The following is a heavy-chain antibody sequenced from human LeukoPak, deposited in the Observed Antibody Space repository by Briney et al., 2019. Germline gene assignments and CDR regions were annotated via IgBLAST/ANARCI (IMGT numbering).Heavy chain of an antibody. CDR2: IYYSGST. J-gene: IGHJ4*02. CDR3: ARGYSSSFPDY. Sequence: SETLSLTCTVSGGSISSYYWSWIRQPPGKGLEWVEYIYYSGSTNYNPSLKSRLNISVDTTKNQFSLKLSAVTAADTAVYYCARGYSSSFPDYWGQGTLVTVSS. V-gene: IGHV4-59*01. CDR1: GGSISSYY. D-gene: IGHD6-13*01.